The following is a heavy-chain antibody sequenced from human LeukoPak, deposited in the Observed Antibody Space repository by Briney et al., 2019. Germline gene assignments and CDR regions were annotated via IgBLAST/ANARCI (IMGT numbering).Heavy chain of an antibody. V-gene: IGHV3-7*01. D-gene: IGHD6-19*01. CDR3: ARDGSGWYLDY. J-gene: IGHJ4*02. CDR2: IKQDGSEK. CDR1: GFTFSSYW. Sequence: GGSLRLSCAASGFTFSSYWMSWVRQAPGKGLEWVANIKQDGSEKYYVDSVKGRFTISRDNSKNTLYLQMNSLRAEDTAVYYCARDGSGWYLDYWGQGTLVTVSS.